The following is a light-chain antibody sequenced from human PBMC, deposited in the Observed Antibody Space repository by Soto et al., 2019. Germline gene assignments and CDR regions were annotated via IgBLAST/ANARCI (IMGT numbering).Light chain of an antibody. CDR1: TSDVGAYNL. V-gene: IGLV2-18*01. J-gene: IGLJ1*01. Sequence: QSALTQPRSVSGSPGQSITLSCDGSTSDVGAYNLVSWYQQHPGEAPKLIIYEARNRPSGVPARFSGSKSGNTASLTISGLQAADEADYYCSLYTSENTYVFGTGTKLTVL. CDR3: SLYTSENTYV. CDR2: EAR.